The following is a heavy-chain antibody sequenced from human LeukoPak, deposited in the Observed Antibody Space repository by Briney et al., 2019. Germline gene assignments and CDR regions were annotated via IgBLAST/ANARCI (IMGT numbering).Heavy chain of an antibody. V-gene: IGHV1-2*02. CDR2: INPNSGGT. Sequence: ASVKVSCKASGYTFTGYYMHWVRQAPGRGLEWMGWINPNSGGTNYAQKFQGRVTMTRDTSISTAYMELSSLRSEDMAVYYCARSLAAAGTWFDYWGQGTLVTVSS. D-gene: IGHD6-13*01. CDR1: GYTFTGYY. J-gene: IGHJ4*02. CDR3: ARSLAAAGTWFDY.